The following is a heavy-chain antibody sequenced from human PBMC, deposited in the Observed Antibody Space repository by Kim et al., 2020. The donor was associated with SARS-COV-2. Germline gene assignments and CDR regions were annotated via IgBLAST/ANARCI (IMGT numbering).Heavy chain of an antibody. V-gene: IGHV3-74*01. CDR2: INSDGSST. D-gene: IGHD3-9*01. Sequence: GGSLRLSCAASGFTFSSYWMHWVRQAPGKGLVWVSRINSDGSSTSYADSVKGRFTISRDNAKNTLYLQMNSLRAEDTAVYYCARLGRSRSGLDYWGQGTLVTVSS. CDR3: ARLGRSRSGLDY. CDR1: GFTFSSYW. J-gene: IGHJ4*02.